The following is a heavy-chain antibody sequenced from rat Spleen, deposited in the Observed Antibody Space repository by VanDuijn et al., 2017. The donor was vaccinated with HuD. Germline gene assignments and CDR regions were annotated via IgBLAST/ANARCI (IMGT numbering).Heavy chain of an antibody. CDR3: ARQDTSGYSNWFTY. Sequence: EVQLVESGGGLVQPGRSLKLSCAASGFTLSDHYMAWVRQTPTKGLEWVASISPSGGGTYYRDSVKGRFTVSRDNARGTQYLQMDSLRSEDTATYYCARQDTSGYSNWFTYWGQGTLVTVSS. J-gene: IGHJ3*01. V-gene: IGHV5-25*01. CDR2: ISPSGGGT. CDR1: GFTLSDHY. D-gene: IGHD4-3*01.